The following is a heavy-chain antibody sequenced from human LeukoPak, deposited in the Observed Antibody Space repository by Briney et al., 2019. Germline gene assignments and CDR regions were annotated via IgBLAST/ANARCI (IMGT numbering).Heavy chain of an antibody. Sequence: GGSLRLSCAASGFPFNAYWTTWVRQAPGKGLEWVAKIRQDGDTKYYVDSVKGRFTISRDNAMNSLYLQMNSLRAEDTAIYYCARSLPYGTTWYGRSDFWGQGTLVTVSS. CDR1: GFPFNAYW. J-gene: IGHJ4*02. D-gene: IGHD6-13*01. CDR3: ARSLPYGTTWYGRSDF. CDR2: IRQDGDTK. V-gene: IGHV3-7*03.